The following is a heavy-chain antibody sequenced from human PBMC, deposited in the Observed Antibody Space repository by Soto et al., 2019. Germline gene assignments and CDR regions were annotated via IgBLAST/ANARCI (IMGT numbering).Heavy chain of an antibody. CDR3: ARGAGYYDSSGYSEYFQH. Sequence: QVQLVESGGGVVQPGRSLRLSCAASGFTFSSYAMHWVRQAPGKGLEWVAVISYDGSNKYYADSVKGRFTISRDNSKNTLYLQMNSLRAEDTAVYYCARGAGYYDSSGYSEYFQHWGQGTLVTVSS. D-gene: IGHD3-22*01. CDR2: ISYDGSNK. V-gene: IGHV3-30-3*01. J-gene: IGHJ1*01. CDR1: GFTFSSYA.